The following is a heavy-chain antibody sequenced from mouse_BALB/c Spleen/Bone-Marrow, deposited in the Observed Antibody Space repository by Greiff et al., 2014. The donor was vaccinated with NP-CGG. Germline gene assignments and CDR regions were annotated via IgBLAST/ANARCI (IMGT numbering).Heavy chain of an antibody. V-gene: IGHV1-15*01. D-gene: IGHD3-2*01. CDR3: ARLRQLGLRTIDY. Sequence: VQLQQSVAELVRPGASVKLSCKALGYTFIDYEIHWVKQTPVHGLEWIGAIHPGSGGTAYNQKFKGKATLTADKYSSTVYMELSSLTSEDSVVYYCARLRQLGLRTIDYWGQGTTLTVSS. J-gene: IGHJ2*01. CDR2: IHPGSGGT. CDR1: GYTFIDYE.